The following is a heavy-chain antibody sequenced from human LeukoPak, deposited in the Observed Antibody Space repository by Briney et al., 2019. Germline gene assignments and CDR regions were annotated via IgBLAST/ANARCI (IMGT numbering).Heavy chain of an antibody. Sequence: GESLKISCKGSGYSFTSYWIGWVRQMPGKGLEWMGIIYPGDSDTRYSPSFQGQVTISADKSISTAYLQWSGLKASDTAMYYCARPGFKWLTSLWFDPWGQGTLVTVSS. CDR3: ARPGFKWLTSLWFDP. J-gene: IGHJ5*02. D-gene: IGHD3-22*01. CDR2: IYPGDSDT. CDR1: GYSFTSYW. V-gene: IGHV5-51*01.